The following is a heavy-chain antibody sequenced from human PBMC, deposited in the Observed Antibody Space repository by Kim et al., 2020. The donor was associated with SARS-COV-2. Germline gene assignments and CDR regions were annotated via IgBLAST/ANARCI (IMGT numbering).Heavy chain of an antibody. V-gene: IGHV1-69*13. CDR2: IIPIFGTA. J-gene: IGHJ4*02. D-gene: IGHD3-22*01. CDR1: GGTFSSYA. CDR3: ARGPPQDYYDSSGYYNYYFDY. Sequence: SVKVSCKASGGTFSSYAISWVRQAPGQGLEWMGGIIPIFGTANYAQKFQGRVTITADESTSTAYMELSSLRSEDTAVYYCARGPPQDYYDSSGYYNYYFDYWGQGTLVTVSS.